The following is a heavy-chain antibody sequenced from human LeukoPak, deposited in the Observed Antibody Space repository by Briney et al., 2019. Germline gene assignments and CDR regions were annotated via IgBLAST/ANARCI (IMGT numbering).Heavy chain of an antibody. Sequence: GGSLRLSCTASGFIFGDYAMSWVRQAPGKGLEWVGRIKSKTDGGTTDYAAPVKGRFTISRDDSKNTLYLQMNSLKTEDTAVYYCTTDLRKDGEFLYYFDYWGQGTLVTVSS. CDR2: IKSKTDGGTT. D-gene: IGHD4-17*01. J-gene: IGHJ4*02. V-gene: IGHV3-15*01. CDR3: TTDLRKDGEFLYYFDY. CDR1: GFIFGDYA.